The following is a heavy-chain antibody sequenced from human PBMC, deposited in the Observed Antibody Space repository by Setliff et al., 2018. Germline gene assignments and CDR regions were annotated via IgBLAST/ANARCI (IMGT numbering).Heavy chain of an antibody. V-gene: IGHV3-30*02. Sequence: GESLKISCAASGFSFGGHDMHWVRQAPGKGLEWVAFIRYDGTTESYADSVRGRFTISRDNSKNTLYLQMNSLRAEDTAVYYCAKAPSVRGVIWAFDYWGQGTLVTVSS. D-gene: IGHD3-10*01. CDR1: GFSFGGHD. J-gene: IGHJ4*02. CDR3: AKAPSVRGVIWAFDY. CDR2: IRYDGTTE.